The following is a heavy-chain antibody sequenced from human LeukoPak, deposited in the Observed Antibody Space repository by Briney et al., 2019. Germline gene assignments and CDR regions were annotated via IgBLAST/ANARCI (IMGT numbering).Heavy chain of an antibody. Sequence: TSETLSLTCTVSGGSISSYYWSWIRQAPGKGLEWIAYIDDSGSTSYNPSLKSRVSISIDTPKNQFSLNLKSVTPADTAVYYCARLNGGNWGQGTLVTVSS. D-gene: IGHD4-23*01. V-gene: IGHV4-59*01. CDR2: IDDSGST. CDR3: ARLNGGN. J-gene: IGHJ4*02. CDR1: GGSISSYY.